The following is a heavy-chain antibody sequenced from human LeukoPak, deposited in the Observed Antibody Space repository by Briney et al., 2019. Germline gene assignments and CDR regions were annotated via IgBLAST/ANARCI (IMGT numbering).Heavy chain of an antibody. CDR1: GYTFTSYA. D-gene: IGHD5-24*01. J-gene: IGHJ3*02. V-gene: IGHV1-3*01. Sequence: ASVKVSCKASGYTFTSYAMHWVRQAPGQGLEWMGWINAGNGNTKYSQKFQGRVTITRDTSASTAYMELSSLRSEDTAVYYCARDRDGYNSGDAFDIWGQGTMVTVSS. CDR2: INAGNGNT. CDR3: ARDRDGYNSGDAFDI.